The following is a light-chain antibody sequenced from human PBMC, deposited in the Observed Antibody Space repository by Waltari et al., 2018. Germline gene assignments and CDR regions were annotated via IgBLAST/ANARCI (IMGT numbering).Light chain of an antibody. CDR2: GAS. V-gene: IGKV3-15*01. CDR3: QQYNNWPPMYT. Sequence: IVLKQSPATPSVCPGSRASRPCRARQSVSSNLAWYQQKPGQAPRILIYGASTRATGSPARFSGSGSGTEFTLTISSLQSEDFAVYYCQQYNNWPPMYTFGQGTKLEIK. CDR1: QSVSSN. J-gene: IGKJ2*01.